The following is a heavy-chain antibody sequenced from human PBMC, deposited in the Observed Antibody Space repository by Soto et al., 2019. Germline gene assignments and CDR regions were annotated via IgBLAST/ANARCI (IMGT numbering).Heavy chain of an antibody. D-gene: IGHD2-8*02. CDR3: ARAPLVLSRSYFDS. Sequence: SATLSLTCPVSGGSISNFYWSWIRQPPGKGLEWIGYISYSGNTNYNPSRKSRVSISVDTSKNQLSLNLTSVAAADTAVYYCARAPLVLSRSYFDSWGQGTPVTVSS. V-gene: IGHV4-59*01. CDR1: GGSISNFY. J-gene: IGHJ4*02. CDR2: ISYSGNT.